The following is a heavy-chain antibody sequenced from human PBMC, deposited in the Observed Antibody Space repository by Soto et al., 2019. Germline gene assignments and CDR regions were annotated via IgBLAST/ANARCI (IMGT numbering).Heavy chain of an antibody. D-gene: IGHD3-3*01. CDR3: GRLEGLATISYSFDY. Sequence: QLQRQESGPGLVKPAESLSLTCTVSGGSVNSSSCYWGWVREPPGKGLEWIGSVYYSGSTYYNPSLESRVTKSVDKSKNQSSLKLMSLSAADTAVYYCGRLEGLATISYSFDYWGQGALVTVSS. J-gene: IGHJ4*02. CDR2: VYYSGST. CDR1: GGSVNSSSCY. V-gene: IGHV4-39*01.